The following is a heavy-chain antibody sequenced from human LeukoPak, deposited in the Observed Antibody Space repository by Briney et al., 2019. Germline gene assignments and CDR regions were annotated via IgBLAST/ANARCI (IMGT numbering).Heavy chain of an antibody. CDR2: ISYSVNT. CDR3: ARLPTGFPNWFDP. Sequence: PSEPLSLTCTVSGGSISSSPYNWGWIRQPPGKGLEWIGTISYSVNTYYNPSLKGRVTISADTSKNQFSLNLSSVTAADTALYYCARLPTGFPNWFDPWGQGTLFTVSS. CDR1: GGSISSSPYN. V-gene: IGHV4-39*01. D-gene: IGHD4-17*01. J-gene: IGHJ5*02.